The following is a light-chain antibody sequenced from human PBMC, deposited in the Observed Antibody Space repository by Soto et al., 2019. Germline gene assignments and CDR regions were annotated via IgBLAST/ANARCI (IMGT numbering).Light chain of an antibody. J-gene: IGKJ4*01. CDR1: QSVRTN. CDR3: QQYNNWPLT. V-gene: IGKV3-15*01. CDR2: GAS. Sequence: EVVVTQSPATLSVSPGERVTLSCRASQSVRTNLAWYQQKPGQAPRHLIYGASTRATDNPPRFSGSGSGTEFPLTISSRQSEDLAGYYCQQYNNWPLTFGGGTKVEI.